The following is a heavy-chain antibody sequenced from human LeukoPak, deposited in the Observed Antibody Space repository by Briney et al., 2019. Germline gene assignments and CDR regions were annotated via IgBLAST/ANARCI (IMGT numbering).Heavy chain of an antibody. J-gene: IGHJ4*02. Sequence: GASVKVSRKVSGYSLLEVAMHWVRQAPGKGLEWVGSFDPEDGEDGETHYGQQFQGRVTMTEDASTDTAYMELNSLRSEDTAVYYCAMTDRYAGRPFDYWGQGTLVTVSS. CDR3: AMTDRYAGRPFDY. V-gene: IGHV1-24*01. CDR1: GYSLLEVA. CDR2: FDPEDGEDGET. D-gene: IGHD1-1*01.